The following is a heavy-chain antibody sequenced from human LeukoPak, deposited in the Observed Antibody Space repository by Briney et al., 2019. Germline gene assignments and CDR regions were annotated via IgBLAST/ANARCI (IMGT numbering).Heavy chain of an antibody. J-gene: IGHJ4*02. Sequence: AASVKVSCKASGYTFTGYYMHWVRQAPGQGLEWMGWINPNSGGTNYAQKFQGRVTMTRDTSIGTAYMELSRLRSDDTVVYYCARDRGYSYGYVAYWGQGTLVTVS. CDR1: GYTFTGYY. D-gene: IGHD5-18*01. CDR3: ARDRGYSYGYVAY. V-gene: IGHV1-2*02. CDR2: INPNSGGT.